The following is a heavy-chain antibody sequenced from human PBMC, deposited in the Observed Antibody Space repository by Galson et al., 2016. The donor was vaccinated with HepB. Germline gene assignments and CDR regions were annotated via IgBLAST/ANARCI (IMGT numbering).Heavy chain of an antibody. J-gene: IGHJ4*02. CDR2: TYYRSTWYN. CDR3: TREKDNRFTD. Sequence: CAISGDSVFSESAAWTWIRQSPSRGLEWLGRTYYRSTWYNEYAVSVKSRITINSDTSKNKSSLQLTSVTPEDTAVYYCTREKDNRFTDWGQGTLVTVP. D-gene: IGHD1-1*01. V-gene: IGHV6-1*01. CDR1: GDSVFSESAA.